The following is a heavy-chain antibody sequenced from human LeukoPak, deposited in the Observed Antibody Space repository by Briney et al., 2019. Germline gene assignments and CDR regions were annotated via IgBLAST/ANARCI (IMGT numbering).Heavy chain of an antibody. CDR2: IRSKAYGETT. V-gene: IGHV3-49*04. D-gene: IGHD6-19*01. J-gene: IGHJ4*02. CDR1: GFTFGDYA. Sequence: PGGSLRLSCTASGFTFGDYAMSWVRQAPGKGLEWVGFIRSKAYGETTDYAASVKDRFTISRDDSKSIAYLQMNSLKTEDTAVYYCTRGSYSSGWGDSWGQGTLVTVSS. CDR3: TRGSYSSGWGDS.